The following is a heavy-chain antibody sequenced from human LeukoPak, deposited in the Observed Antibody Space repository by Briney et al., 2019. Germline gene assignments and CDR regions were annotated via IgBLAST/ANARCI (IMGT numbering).Heavy chain of an antibody. J-gene: IGHJ4*02. Sequence: GGSLRLSCAASGFTFSSYWMSWVRQAPGKGLEWVANIKQDGSEKYYVDSVKGRFTISRDNSKNTLYLQMNSLRAEDTAVYYCAREKRKDYGDYREFIGEDYWGQGTLVTVSS. CDR3: AREKRKDYGDYREFIGEDY. D-gene: IGHD4-17*01. V-gene: IGHV3-7*01. CDR2: IKQDGSEK. CDR1: GFTFSSYW.